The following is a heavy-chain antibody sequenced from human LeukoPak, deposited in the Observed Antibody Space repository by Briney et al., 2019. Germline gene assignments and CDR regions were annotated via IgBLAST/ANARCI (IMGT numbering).Heavy chain of an antibody. CDR3: ARGLMGAGSSGAFDI. CDR1: GGSFSGYY. J-gene: IGHJ3*02. Sequence: SETLSLTCAVYGGSFSGYYWNWIRQPPGKGLEWIGEINHSGSTNYISSLKSRVTISIDTSKNQFSLKMSPVTAADTAVYYCARGLMGAGSSGAFDIWGQGTLVTVSS. D-gene: IGHD1-26*01. V-gene: IGHV4-34*01. CDR2: INHSGST.